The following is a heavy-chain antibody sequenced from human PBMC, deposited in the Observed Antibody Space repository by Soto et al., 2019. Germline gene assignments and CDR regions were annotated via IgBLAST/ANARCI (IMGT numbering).Heavy chain of an antibody. Sequence: PGESLKISGKGSGYSFTSYWIGWVRQMPGKVLEWRGIIYPGDSDTRYSPSFQGQVTISADKSISTAYLQWSSLKASDTAMYYCARRPTGSSTSWPYYYGMDVWGQVTTVTVSS. D-gene: IGHD2-2*01. CDR1: GYSFTSYW. CDR3: ARRPTGSSTSWPYYYGMDV. V-gene: IGHV5-51*01. J-gene: IGHJ6*02. CDR2: IYPGDSDT.